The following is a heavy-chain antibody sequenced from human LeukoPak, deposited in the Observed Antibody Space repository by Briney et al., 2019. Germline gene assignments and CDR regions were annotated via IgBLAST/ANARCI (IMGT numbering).Heavy chain of an antibody. CDR2: IYSGSST. V-gene: IGHV3-53*01. J-gene: IGHJ4*02. CDR1: GFTVSSNY. Sequence: GGSLRLSCAASGFTVSSNYMNWVRQAPGKGLEWVSVIYSGSSTYYADSVKGRFTISRDSSKNTLFLQMNSLRAEDTAEYYCARGDDYGGAWYYFDYWGQGTLVTVSS. CDR3: ARGDDYGGAWYYFDY. D-gene: IGHD4-23*01.